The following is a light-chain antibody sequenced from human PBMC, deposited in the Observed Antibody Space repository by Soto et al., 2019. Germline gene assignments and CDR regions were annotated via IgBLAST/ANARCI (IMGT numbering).Light chain of an antibody. J-gene: IGKJ5*01. Sequence: EIVLTQSPATLSLSPGERATLSCRASQSVSSYLAWYQQKPGQTPRLLIYDASNRATGIPARFSGSGSGTDFTLNISSLGPEDFAVCYCQRRSDWPIAFGQGTQLEIK. CDR1: QSVSSY. CDR3: QRRSDWPIA. CDR2: DAS. V-gene: IGKV3-11*01.